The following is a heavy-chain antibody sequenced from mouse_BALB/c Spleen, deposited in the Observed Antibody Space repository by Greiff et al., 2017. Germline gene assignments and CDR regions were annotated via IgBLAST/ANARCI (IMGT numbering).Heavy chain of an antibody. CDR2: INPGNSDT. Sequence: EVQLQQSGTVLARPGASVKMSCKASGYTFTSYWMYWVKQRPGQGLEWIGAINPGNSDTSYNQKFKGKAKLTAVTSTSTAYMELSSLTTEDSAVYYCTRYNYGNCFWFAYWGQGTLVTVSA. D-gene: IGHD2-1*01. CDR1: GYTFTSYW. V-gene: IGHV1-5*01. CDR3: TRYNYGNCFWFAY. J-gene: IGHJ3*01.